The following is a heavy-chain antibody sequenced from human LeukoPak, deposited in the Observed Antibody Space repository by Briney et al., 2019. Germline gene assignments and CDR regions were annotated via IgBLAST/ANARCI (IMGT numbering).Heavy chain of an antibody. CDR3: ARDYFPSAYCGGDCYFPFDY. CDR2: ISSSSSYI. Sequence: EGSLRLSCAASGFTFSSYSMNWVRQAPGKGLEWVSSISSSSSYIYYADSVKGRFTISRDNAKNSLYLQMNSLRAEDTAVYYCARDYFPSAYCGGDCYFPFDYWGQGTLVTVSS. D-gene: IGHD2-21*02. J-gene: IGHJ4*02. V-gene: IGHV3-21*01. CDR1: GFTFSSYS.